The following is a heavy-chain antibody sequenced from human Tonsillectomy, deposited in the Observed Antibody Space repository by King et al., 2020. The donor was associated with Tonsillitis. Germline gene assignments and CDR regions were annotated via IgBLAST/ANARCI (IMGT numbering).Heavy chain of an antibody. V-gene: IGHV3-9*01. Sequence: VQLVESGGGLVQPGRSLRLSCAASGFTFDDYAMHWVRHAPGKGLEWVSGISWNSGSIGYADSVKGRFTISRENAKNSLYLQMNSLRAEDTALYYCAKDMTYSSSWYGSGGAFDIWGQGTMVTVSS. J-gene: IGHJ3*02. CDR1: GFTFDDYA. CDR3: AKDMTYSSSWYGSGGAFDI. CDR2: ISWNSGSI. D-gene: IGHD6-13*01.